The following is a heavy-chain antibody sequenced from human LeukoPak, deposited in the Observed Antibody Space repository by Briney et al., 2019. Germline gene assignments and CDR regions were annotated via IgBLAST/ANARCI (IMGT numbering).Heavy chain of an antibody. CDR1: GGSISSYH. CDR3: TRSLGVVIHGGMDV. J-gene: IGHJ6*02. V-gene: IGHV4-59*01. CDR2: IYYTGST. D-gene: IGHD3-3*01. Sequence: SETPSLTCTVSGGSISSYHWSWIRQPPGKGLEWIGHIYYTGSTNYNPSLKGRVTISLDTSKNQFSLKLSSVTAADTAVYYCTRSLGVVIHGGMDVWGQGTTVTVSS.